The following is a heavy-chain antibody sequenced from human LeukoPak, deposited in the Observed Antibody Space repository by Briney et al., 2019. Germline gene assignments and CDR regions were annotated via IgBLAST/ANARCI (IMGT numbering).Heavy chain of an antibody. J-gene: IGHJ3*02. CDR1: GFTFSSYS. D-gene: IGHD3-10*01. CDR2: ISSSSSYI. Sequence: KPGGSLRLSCAASGFTFSSYSMNWVRQAPGKGLEWVSSISSSSSYIYYADSVKGRFTISRDNAKNSLYLQMNSLRAGDTAVYYCARLSGSDAFDIWGQGTMVTVSS. V-gene: IGHV3-21*01. CDR3: ARLSGSDAFDI.